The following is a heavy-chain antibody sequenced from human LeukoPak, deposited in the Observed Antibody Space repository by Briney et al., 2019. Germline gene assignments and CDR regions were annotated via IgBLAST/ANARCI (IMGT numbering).Heavy chain of an antibody. CDR1: GFIFNRYA. CDR2: ISYDGSNK. J-gene: IGHJ4*02. CDR3: TRVTLDYDILTGPDY. D-gene: IGHD3-9*01. V-gene: IGHV3-30-3*01. Sequence: GGSLRLSCAASGFIFNRYALHWVRQAPGKGLEWVAVISYDGSNKYYADSVKGRFTISRDNSKNTLYLQMNNLRAVDTAVYYCTRVTLDYDILTGPDYWGQGTLVTVSS.